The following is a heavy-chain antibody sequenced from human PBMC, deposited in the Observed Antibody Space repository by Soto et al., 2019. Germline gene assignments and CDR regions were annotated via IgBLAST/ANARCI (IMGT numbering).Heavy chain of an antibody. CDR1: GGSVSSGRFY. D-gene: IGHD6-19*01. V-gene: IGHV4-61*01. CDR3: ARSGSGSGWL. CDR2: IYYSGIT. J-gene: IGHJ4*02. Sequence: XETLSVPFTVSGGSVSSGRFYWSWIRQPPGKGLEWIVYIYYSGITKYNPSLRSRVTISVDTSKNQFSLKLTSVTAADTAVYYCARSGSGSGWLGGQGTLVTVSS.